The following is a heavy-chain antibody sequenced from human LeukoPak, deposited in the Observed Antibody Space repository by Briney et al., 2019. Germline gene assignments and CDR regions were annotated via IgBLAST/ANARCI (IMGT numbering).Heavy chain of an antibody. Sequence: DTLSLTCTVSGGSISSSSYFWGWIRQPPGKGLEWIGSIYYSGSTYYNPSLKNRVTISVETSKNQFSLTLSCVTAADTAVYYCAGDIAVAGTSVSGWGQGTLVTVSS. CDR2: IYYSGST. D-gene: IGHD6-19*01. CDR1: GGSISSSSYF. CDR3: AGDIAVAGTSVSG. V-gene: IGHV4-39*01. J-gene: IGHJ4*02.